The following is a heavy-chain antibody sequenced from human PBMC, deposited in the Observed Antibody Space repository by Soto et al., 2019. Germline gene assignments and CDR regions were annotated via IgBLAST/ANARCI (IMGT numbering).Heavy chain of an antibody. CDR2: ISAYNGNT. J-gene: IGHJ4*02. D-gene: IGHD3-22*01. CDR1: GYTFTSYG. V-gene: IGHV1-18*01. Sequence: QVQLEQSGAEVKKPGASVKVSCKASGYTFTSYGISWVRQAPGQGLEWMGWISAYNGNTNYAQKLQGRVTMTTDTSTSTAYMELTSLRSDDTAVYYCARVGYYYDSSGYFPLVGLEDYWGQGTLVTVSS. CDR3: ARVGYYYDSSGYFPLVGLEDY.